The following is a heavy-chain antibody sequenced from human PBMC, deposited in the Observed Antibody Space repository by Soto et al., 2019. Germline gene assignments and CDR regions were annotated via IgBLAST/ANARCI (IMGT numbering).Heavy chain of an antibody. CDR3: ARGSYGVPAANWFDT. CDR2: INNSGST. Sequence: SETLSLTCAVYGGSFSGYYWSWIRQPPGKGLEWIGEINNSGSTNYNPSVKSRVTISVDTSKNQFSLTLSSVTAPDTAAYYCARGSYGVPAANWFDTWGQGTLVTVAS. CDR1: GGSFSGYY. D-gene: IGHD4-17*01. V-gene: IGHV4-34*01. J-gene: IGHJ5*02.